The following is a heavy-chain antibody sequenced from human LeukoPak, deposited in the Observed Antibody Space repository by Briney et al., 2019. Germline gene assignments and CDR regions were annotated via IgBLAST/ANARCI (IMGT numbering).Heavy chain of an antibody. CDR1: GFTFSADW. V-gene: IGHV3-74*01. CDR3: TRTENYGNFDS. Sequence: GGSLRLSCEASGFTFSADWMHWVRQAPGKGLVWVSRINPAGGSTYYVDSVKGRFSISRDNAKNTAYLQMNSLRAEDTAVYYCTRTENYGNFDSWGQGTLVTVSS. J-gene: IGHJ4*02. D-gene: IGHD1-7*01. CDR2: INPAGGST.